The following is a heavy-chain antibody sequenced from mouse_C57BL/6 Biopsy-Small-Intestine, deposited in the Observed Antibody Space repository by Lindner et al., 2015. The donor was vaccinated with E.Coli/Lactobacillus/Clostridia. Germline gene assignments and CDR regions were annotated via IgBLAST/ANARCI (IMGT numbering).Heavy chain of an antibody. CDR3: SRGFGKAMDY. D-gene: IGHD3-1*01. V-gene: IGHV1-39*01. J-gene: IGHJ4*01. CDR2: ISPNYGT. Sequence: VQLQESGPVLVKPGASVKMSCKASGYSFTDYNMNWVKQSNGKSLEWIGVISPNYGTSYNQKFKGKATLTVDQSSRTAYMQLNSLTSEDSAVYYCSRGFGKAMDYWGQGTSVIVSS. CDR1: GYSFTDYN.